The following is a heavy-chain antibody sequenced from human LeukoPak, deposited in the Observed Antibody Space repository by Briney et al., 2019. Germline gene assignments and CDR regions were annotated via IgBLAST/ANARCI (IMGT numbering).Heavy chain of an antibody. CDR1: GGSISSGGYY. CDR3: ARDTSALYAFDI. CDR2: IYYSGST. Sequence: SQTLSLTCTVSGGSISSGGYYWSWIRQHPGKGLEWIGYIYYSGSTYYNPSLKSRVTISVDTSKNQFSLKLSSVTAADTAVYYCARDTSALYAFDIWGQGTMVIVSS. J-gene: IGHJ3*02. V-gene: IGHV4-31*03. D-gene: IGHD6-6*01.